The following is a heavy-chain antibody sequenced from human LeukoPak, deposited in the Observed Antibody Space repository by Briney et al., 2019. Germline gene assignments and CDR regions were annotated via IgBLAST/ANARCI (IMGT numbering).Heavy chain of an antibody. CDR3: ARDRFLHYQLLWDYYYGMDV. J-gene: IGHJ6*02. CDR1: GYTFTSYG. V-gene: IGHV1-18*01. D-gene: IGHD2-2*01. CDR2: ISAYNGNT. Sequence: ASVKVSCKASGYTFTSYGISWVRQAPGQGLEWMGWISAYNGNTNYAQKLQGRVTMTTDTSTSTAYMELRSLRSDDTAVYYCARDRFLHYQLLWDYYYGMDVWGQGTTVTVSS.